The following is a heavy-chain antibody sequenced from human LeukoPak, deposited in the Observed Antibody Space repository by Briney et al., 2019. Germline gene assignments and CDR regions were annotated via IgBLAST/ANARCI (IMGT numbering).Heavy chain of an antibody. CDR3: ARTLRGNRIAVAGTSFDY. CDR1: GFTFSSYA. J-gene: IGHJ4*02. CDR2: ISYDGSNK. Sequence: GGSLRLSCAASGFTFSSYAMHWVRQAPGKGLEWVAVISYDGSNKYYADSVKGRFTTSRDNSKNTLYLQMNSLRAEDTAVYYCARTLRGNRIAVAGTSFDYWGQGTLVTVSS. D-gene: IGHD6-19*01. V-gene: IGHV3-30*04.